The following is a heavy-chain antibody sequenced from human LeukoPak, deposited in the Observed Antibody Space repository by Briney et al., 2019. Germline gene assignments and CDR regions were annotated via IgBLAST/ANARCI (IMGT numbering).Heavy chain of an antibody. J-gene: IGHJ4*02. CDR3: ARFSSWLGAY. Sequence: SETLSLTCTVSGGSISSGGYYWSWIRQPPGKGLEWIGYIYHSGSTYYNPSLKSRVTISVDRSKNQFSLKLSSVTAADTAVYYCARFSSWLGAYWGQGTLVTVSS. D-gene: IGHD6-13*01. CDR2: IYHSGST. V-gene: IGHV4-30-2*01. CDR1: GGSISSGGYY.